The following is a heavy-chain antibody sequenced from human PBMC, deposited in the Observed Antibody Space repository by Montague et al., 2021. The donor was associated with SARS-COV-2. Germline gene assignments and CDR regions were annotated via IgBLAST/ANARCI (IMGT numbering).Heavy chain of an antibody. J-gene: IGHJ4*02. CDR2: IYYTGRT. CDR3: ARGRNVDYSPEYTDF. CDR1: GGAVSSHMYY. Sequence: SETLSLTCTVSGGAVSSHMYYWDWIRQPPGKGLEWIGTIYYTGRTSYNPSLKSRVTLSIDTSNNYFSLTLTSMSAADTALYYCARGRNVDYSPEYTDFWGQGTLVAVSS. V-gene: IGHV4-39*07. D-gene: IGHD4-11*01.